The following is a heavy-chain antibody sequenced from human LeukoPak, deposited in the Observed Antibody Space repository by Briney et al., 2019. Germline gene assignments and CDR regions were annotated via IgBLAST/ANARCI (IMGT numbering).Heavy chain of an antibody. CDR1: GYSISSGYY. V-gene: IGHV4-38-2*02. CDR3: ARTGLGYCSGGSCYSRWFDP. D-gene: IGHD2-15*01. J-gene: IGHJ5*02. Sequence: SETLSLTCTVSGYSISSGYYWGWIRQPPGKGLEWIGEINHSGSTNYNPSLKSRVTISVDTSKNQFSLKLSSVTAADTAVYYCARTGLGYCSGGSCYSRWFDPWGQGTLVTVSS. CDR2: INHSGST.